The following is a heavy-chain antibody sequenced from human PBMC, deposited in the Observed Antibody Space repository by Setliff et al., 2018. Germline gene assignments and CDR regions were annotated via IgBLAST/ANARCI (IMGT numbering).Heavy chain of an antibody. D-gene: IGHD1-26*01. J-gene: IGHJ3*02. V-gene: IGHV4-59*01. Sequence: PSETLSLTCTVSGGSISDYYWSWIRQAPGKGLEWIGYIYYGGSTNYNPSLNSRVAISVDTSENQFSLRLNSVTAADTAVYYCARGAVVGVSDAFDIWGQGTMVTVSS. CDR3: ARGAVVGVSDAFDI. CDR1: GGSISDYY. CDR2: IYYGGST.